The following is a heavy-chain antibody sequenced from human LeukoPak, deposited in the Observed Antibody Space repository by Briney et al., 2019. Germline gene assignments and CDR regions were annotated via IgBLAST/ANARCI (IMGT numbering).Heavy chain of an antibody. V-gene: IGHV1-2*04. CDR1: GYTFTGYY. Sequence: ASVKVSCKASGYTFTGYYMHWVRQAPGQGLEWMGWINPNSGGTNYAQKFQGWVTMTRDTSISTAYMELSRLRSDDTAVYYCARSGYCSSTSCYTPYNWSDPWGQGTLVTVSS. D-gene: IGHD2-2*02. CDR2: INPNSGGT. J-gene: IGHJ5*02. CDR3: ARSGYCSSTSCYTPYNWSDP.